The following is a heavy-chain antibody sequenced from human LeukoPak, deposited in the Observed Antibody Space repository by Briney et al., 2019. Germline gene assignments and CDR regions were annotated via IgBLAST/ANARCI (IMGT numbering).Heavy chain of an antibody. D-gene: IGHD5-24*01. V-gene: IGHV3-23*01. CDR2: ISESGGNT. CDR3: ARDRPGDGYNSD. CDR1: GFTFSNYA. Sequence: GGSPRLSCAASGFTFSNYAMSWVRQAPGKGPEWVSTISESGGNTYYADSVKGRFTISRDNSKNTLYLQMNSLRAEDTAVYYCARDRPGDGYNSDWGQGTLVTVSS. J-gene: IGHJ4*01.